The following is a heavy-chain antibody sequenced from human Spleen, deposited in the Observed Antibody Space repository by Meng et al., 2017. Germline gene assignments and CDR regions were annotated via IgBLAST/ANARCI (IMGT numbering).Heavy chain of an antibody. CDR3: ARAAQSNWCDP. Sequence: GGSLRLSCAASGFTFSTSNMNWVRQAPGEGLEWVSSISSRSSEIYYADSVKGRFTISKDNAKNSLYLQMNSLRAEDTAVYYCARAAQSNWCDPWGQGTLVTVSS. CDR2: ISSRSSEI. V-gene: IGHV3-21*01. CDR1: GFTFSTSN. J-gene: IGHJ5*02.